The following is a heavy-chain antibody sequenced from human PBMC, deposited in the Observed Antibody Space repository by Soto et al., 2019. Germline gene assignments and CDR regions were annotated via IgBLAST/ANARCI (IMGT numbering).Heavy chain of an antibody. CDR3: ARDHEIASSGWYFDY. CDR1: GFTFSSYG. J-gene: IGHJ4*02. Sequence: GGSLRLSCAASGFTFSSYGMHWVRQAPGKGLEWVAVIWYDGSNKYYADSVKGRFTISRDNSKNTLYLQMNSLRAGDTAVYYCARDHEIASSGWYFDYWGQGTLVTVSS. D-gene: IGHD6-19*01. CDR2: IWYDGSNK. V-gene: IGHV3-33*01.